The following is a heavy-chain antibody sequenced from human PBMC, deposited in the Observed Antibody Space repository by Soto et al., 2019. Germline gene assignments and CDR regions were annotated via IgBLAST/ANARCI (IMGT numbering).Heavy chain of an antibody. Sequence: PSETLSLTCTVSGGSISSGDYYWSRIRQPPGKGLEWIGYIYYSGSTYYNPSLKSRVIISVDTSKNQFSLKLSSVTAADTAVYYCARGWKYYDFWSPPSAWGQGTLVTVSS. D-gene: IGHD3-3*01. V-gene: IGHV4-30-4*01. CDR3: ARGWKYYDFWSPPSA. J-gene: IGHJ5*02. CDR2: IYYSGST. CDR1: GGSISSGDYY.